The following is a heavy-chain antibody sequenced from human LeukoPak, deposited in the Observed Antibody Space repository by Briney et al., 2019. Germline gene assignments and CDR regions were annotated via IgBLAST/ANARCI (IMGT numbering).Heavy chain of an antibody. CDR2: ISSSGSTI. CDR1: AFTFSSYG. D-gene: IGHD3-10*02. J-gene: IGHJ6*04. CDR3: AELGITMIGGV. Sequence: GGSLRLSCAASAFTFSSYGMHWVRQAPGKGLEWVSYISSSGSTIYYADSVKGRFTISRGNAKNSLYLQMNSLRAEDTAVYYCAELGITMIGGVWGKGTTVTISS. V-gene: IGHV3-48*03.